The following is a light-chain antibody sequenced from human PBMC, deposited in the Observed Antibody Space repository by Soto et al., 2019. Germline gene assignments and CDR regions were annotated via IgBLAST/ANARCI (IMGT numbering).Light chain of an antibody. CDR1: SSNIGAGYG. V-gene: IGLV1-40*01. J-gene: IGLJ2*01. Sequence: QSVLTQPPSVSGAPGQRVTISCTGSSSNIGAGYGVHWYQQLPGTAPKLLIYGSSNRPSGVPDRFSGSKSGTSASLAITGLQAEDESEYYCQSYDSSLSGVVFGGGTKVTVL. CDR2: GSS. CDR3: QSYDSSLSGVV.